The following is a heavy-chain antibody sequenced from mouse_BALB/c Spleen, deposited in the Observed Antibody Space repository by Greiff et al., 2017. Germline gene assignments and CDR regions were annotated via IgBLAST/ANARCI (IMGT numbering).Heavy chain of an antibody. V-gene: IGHV1-87*01. D-gene: IGHD1-1*01. CDR2: IYPGDGDT. Sequence: QVQLQQSGAELARPGASVKLSCKASGYTFTSYWMQWVKQRPGQGLEWIGAIYPGDGDTRYTQKFKGKATLTADKSSSTAYMQLSSLASEDSAVYYCATGGSSYGFAYWGQGTLVTVSA. CDR3: ATGGSSYGFAY. CDR1: GYTFTSYW. J-gene: IGHJ3*01.